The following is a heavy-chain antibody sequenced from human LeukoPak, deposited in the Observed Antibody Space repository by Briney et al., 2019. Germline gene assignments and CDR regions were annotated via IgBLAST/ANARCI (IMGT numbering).Heavy chain of an antibody. CDR3: ARVEGYYYDSSGYHVFDY. CDR1: GYTFTSYG. CDR2: ISAYNGNT. J-gene: IGHJ4*02. D-gene: IGHD3-22*01. Sequence: ASVKVSCKASGYTFTSYGISWGRQAPGQGLEWMGWISAYNGNTNYAQKLQGRVTMTTDTSTSTAYMELRSLRSDDTAVYYCARVEGYYYDSSGYHVFDYWGQGTLVTVSS. V-gene: IGHV1-18*01.